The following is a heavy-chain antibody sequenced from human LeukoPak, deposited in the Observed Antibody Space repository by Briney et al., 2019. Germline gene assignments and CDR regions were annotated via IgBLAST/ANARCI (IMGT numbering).Heavy chain of an antibody. CDR2: IYYSGST. CDR1: GGSISSYY. Sequence: SETLSFTCSGSGGSISSYYWSWIRQRPGKGLVGIGYIYYSGSTNYNPSLKSRVTISVDTSKNQFSLKLSSVTAADTAVYYCARARRIAARPRRSDAFDIWGQGTMVTVSS. CDR3: ARARRIAARPRRSDAFDI. V-gene: IGHV4-59*12. D-gene: IGHD6-6*01. J-gene: IGHJ3*02.